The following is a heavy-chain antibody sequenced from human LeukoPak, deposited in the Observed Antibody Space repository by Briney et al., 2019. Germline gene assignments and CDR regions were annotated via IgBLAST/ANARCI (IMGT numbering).Heavy chain of an antibody. CDR3: AKVYSSGWYWIPFDY. D-gene: IGHD6-19*01. V-gene: IGHV3-23*01. CDR1: GFTFSSYA. Sequence: GGSLRLSCAASGFTFSSYAMSWVRQAPGKGLEWVSAISGSGGSTYYADSVKGRFTISRDNSKNTLYLQMNGLRAEDTAVYYCAKVYSSGWYWIPFDYWGQGTLVTVSS. J-gene: IGHJ4*02. CDR2: ISGSGGST.